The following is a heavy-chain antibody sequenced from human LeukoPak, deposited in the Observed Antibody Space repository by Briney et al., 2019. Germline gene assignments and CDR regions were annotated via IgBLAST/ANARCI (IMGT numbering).Heavy chain of an antibody. V-gene: IGHV3-21*01. Sequence: GGSLRLSCAASGFTFSYYSMNWVRQAPGRGPEWVSCISSSSSLIFYSDSVRGRFTISRDNAKNLLYLHMNSLRVEDTAVYYCAKVDRGDYSSSPVPYYNYYMNVWGKGTTVTVSS. J-gene: IGHJ6*03. CDR3: AKVDRGDYSSSPVPYYNYYMNV. CDR2: ISSSSSLI. D-gene: IGHD6-13*01. CDR1: GFTFSYYS.